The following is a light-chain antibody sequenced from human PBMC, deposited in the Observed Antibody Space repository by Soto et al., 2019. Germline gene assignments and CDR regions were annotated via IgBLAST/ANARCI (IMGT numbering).Light chain of an antibody. Sequence: IQLTQSPSSLSASVGDRVTITCRASQSIRSYLNWYQQKPGKAPKLLIYAASSLQTGVSSRFGGSGSGTDFTLTISNLQPEDFATYYCQQTSSTPTFGGGTKVDIK. J-gene: IGKJ4*01. CDR2: AAS. CDR3: QQTSSTPT. CDR1: QSIRSY. V-gene: IGKV1-39*01.